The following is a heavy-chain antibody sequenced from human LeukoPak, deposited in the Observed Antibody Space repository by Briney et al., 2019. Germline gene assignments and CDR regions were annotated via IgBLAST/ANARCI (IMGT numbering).Heavy chain of an antibody. D-gene: IGHD3-10*01. J-gene: IGHJ5*02. Sequence: ASVKVSCKASGYTFTSYAMHWVRQAPGQRLEWMGWINAGNGNTKYSQKFQGRVTITRDTSASTAYMELSSLRSEDTAVYYCAVAYYYGSGSYWFDPWGQGTLVTVSS. CDR1: GYTFTSYA. CDR2: INAGNGNT. CDR3: AVAYYYGSGSYWFDP. V-gene: IGHV1-3*01.